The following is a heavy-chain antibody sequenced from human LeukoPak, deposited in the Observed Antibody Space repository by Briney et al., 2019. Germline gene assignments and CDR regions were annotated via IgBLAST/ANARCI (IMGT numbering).Heavy chain of an antibody. D-gene: IGHD2-2*01. V-gene: IGHV4-59*01. CDR1: GGSISSYY. CDR2: IYYSGST. CDR3: ARDCSSTSCFDY. J-gene: IGHJ4*02. Sequence: SETLSVTCTVSGGSISSYYWSWIRQPPGKGLEWIGYIYYSGSTNYNPSLKSRVTISVDTSKNQFSLKLSSVTAADTAVYYCARDCSSTSCFDYWGQGTLVTVSS.